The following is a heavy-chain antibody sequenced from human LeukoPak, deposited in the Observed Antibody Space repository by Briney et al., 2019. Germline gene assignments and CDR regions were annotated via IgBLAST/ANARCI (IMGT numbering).Heavy chain of an antibody. CDR3: ARGVPAAMDYFDY. J-gene: IGHJ4*02. CDR2: ISYDGSNK. D-gene: IGHD2-2*01. V-gene: IGHV3-30-3*01. Sequence: GGSLRLSCTGSGFTFSYHALHWVRQAPGKGLQWLTVISYDGSNKYYADSVKGRFTISRDNSKNTLYLQMNSLRAEDTAVYYCARGVPAAMDYFDYWGQGTLVTVSS. CDR1: GFTFSYHA.